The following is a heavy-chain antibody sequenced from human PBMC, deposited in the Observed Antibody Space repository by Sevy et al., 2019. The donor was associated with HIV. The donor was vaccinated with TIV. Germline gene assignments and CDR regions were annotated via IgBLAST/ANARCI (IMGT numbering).Heavy chain of an antibody. J-gene: IGHJ4*02. CDR3: ASEDGGSYLFYFDY. Sequence: ASVKVSCKASGGTFSSYAISWVRQAPGQGLEWMGGIIPIFGTENYAQKFQGRVTITADESTSTAYMELSSLRSEDTAVYYCASEDGGSYLFYFDYWGQGTLVTVSS. V-gene: IGHV1-69*13. CDR2: IIPIFGTE. D-gene: IGHD1-26*01. CDR1: GGTFSSYA.